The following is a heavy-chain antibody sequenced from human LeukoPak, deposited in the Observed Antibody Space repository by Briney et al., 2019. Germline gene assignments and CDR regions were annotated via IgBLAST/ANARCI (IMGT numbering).Heavy chain of an antibody. D-gene: IGHD1-1*01. CDR2: ISSSSSYI. Sequence: PGGSLRLSCAASRFTFSSYSMNWVRQAPGKGLEWVSSISSSSSYIYYADSVKGRLTVSRDNAKNSLYLQMNSLRAEDTAVYYCARGRRWNDGELSLWGQGTLVTVSS. CDR3: ARGRRWNDGELSL. V-gene: IGHV3-21*01. J-gene: IGHJ4*02. CDR1: RFTFSSYS.